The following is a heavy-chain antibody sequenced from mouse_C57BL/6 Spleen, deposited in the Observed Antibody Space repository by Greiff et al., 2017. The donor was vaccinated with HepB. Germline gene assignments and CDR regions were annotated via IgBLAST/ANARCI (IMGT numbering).Heavy chain of an antibody. CDR2: INPNNGGT. D-gene: IGHD2-4*01. CDR3: ATDYTWYFDV. CDR1: GYTFTDYN. Sequence: EVQLQESGPELVKPGASVKMSCKASGYTFTDYNMHWVKQSHGKSLEWIGYINPNNGGTSYNQKFKGKATLTVNKSSSTAYMELRSLTSEDSAVYYCATDYTWYFDVWGTGTTVTVSS. V-gene: IGHV1-22*01. J-gene: IGHJ1*03.